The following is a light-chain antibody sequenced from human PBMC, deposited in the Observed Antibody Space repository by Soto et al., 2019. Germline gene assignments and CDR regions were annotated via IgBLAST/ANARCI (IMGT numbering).Light chain of an antibody. V-gene: IGKV1-8*01. CDR1: KGISSY. J-gene: IGKJ3*01. CDR3: QQYYSYPGT. CDR2: AAS. Sequence: AIRMTQSPSSLSASTGDRVTITCRASKGISSYLACYQQQPGKAPKLLIYAASTLQSVVSSRFSGSGSGTDVTLTISCLQSEEFETYYCQQYYSYPGTFGPGTKVDIK.